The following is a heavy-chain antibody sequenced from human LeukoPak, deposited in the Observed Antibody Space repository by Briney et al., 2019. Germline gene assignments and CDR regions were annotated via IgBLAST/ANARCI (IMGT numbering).Heavy chain of an antibody. Sequence: SETLSLICTVSGGFSSSSHSYWGWVRQPPGKGLEWIGNIYYSGATYYNPSLNSRVTISLDTSKSQFSLKVTSVTAADTAVYYCARLTNLYESFDFWGQGALVTVSS. J-gene: IGHJ4*02. CDR3: ARLTNLYESFDF. CDR1: GGFSSSSHSY. V-gene: IGHV4-39*07. D-gene: IGHD3-16*01. CDR2: IYYSGAT.